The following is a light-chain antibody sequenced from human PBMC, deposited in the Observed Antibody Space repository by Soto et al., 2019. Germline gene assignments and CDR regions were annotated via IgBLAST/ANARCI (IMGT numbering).Light chain of an antibody. CDR3: QQSYNTLYT. J-gene: IGKJ2*01. CDR1: QSISSY. Sequence: DIQMTQSPSSLSASVGDRVTITCRASQSISSYLNWYQQRPGKAPKLLIYATSSLQSGVPSRFSGSGSETDFTLTISSLQPEDFATYYCQQSYNTLYTFGQGTKLEIK. CDR2: ATS. V-gene: IGKV1-39*01.